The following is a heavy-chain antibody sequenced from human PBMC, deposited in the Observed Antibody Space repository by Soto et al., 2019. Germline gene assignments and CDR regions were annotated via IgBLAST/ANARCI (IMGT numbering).Heavy chain of an antibody. CDR3: TRYWYYLTYHSGMDV. CDR2: IKQDGSEK. J-gene: IGHJ6*02. V-gene: IGHV3-7*01. CDR1: GFTFSSYW. D-gene: IGHD1-7*01. Sequence: GGSLRLSCAASGFTFSSYWMSWVRQAPGKGLEWVANIKQDGSEKYYVDSVRGRFTISRDNAKNSLYLQLNSLRSEDTAVYYCTRYWYYLTYHSGMDVWGQGTTVTVSS.